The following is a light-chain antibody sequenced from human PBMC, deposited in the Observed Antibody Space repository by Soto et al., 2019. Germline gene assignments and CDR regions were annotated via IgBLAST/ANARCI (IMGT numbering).Light chain of an antibody. CDR2: DAS. V-gene: IGKV1D-13*01. CDR3: QQYHNWPPIT. J-gene: IGKJ5*01. CDR1: QSISSY. Sequence: IQMTESPSSLSAPVLDRFTISCRASQSISSYLNWYQQKPGKAPKLLIYDASSLESGVPSRFSGSGSGTEFTLTISNLQSEDFAVYFCQQYHNWPPITFGQGTRLE.